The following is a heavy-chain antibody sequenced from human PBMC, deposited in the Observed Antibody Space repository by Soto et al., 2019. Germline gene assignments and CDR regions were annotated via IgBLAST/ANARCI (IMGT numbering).Heavy chain of an antibody. CDR1: GFSLTGYY. CDR3: ARVLSPLPGDAFDI. Sequence: ASVKVSCKASGFSLTGYYFHWIRAAPGQGLEWLGWINPNTGGTTYAQKPQGRVTMTTDTSTSTAYMELRSLRSDDTAVYYCARVLSPLPGDAFDIWGQGTMVTVSS. J-gene: IGHJ3*02. CDR2: INPNTGGT. V-gene: IGHV1-2*02.